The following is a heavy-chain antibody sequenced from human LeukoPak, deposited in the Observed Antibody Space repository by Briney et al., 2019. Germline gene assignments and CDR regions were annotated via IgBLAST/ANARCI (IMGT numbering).Heavy chain of an antibody. CDR2: MNPNSGNT. CDR1: GYTFTSCD. Sequence: GASVKVSCKASGYTFTSCDINWVRQATGQGLEWMGWMNPNSGNTGYAQKFQGRVTMTRNTSISTAYMELSSLRPEDTAVYYCARGPTRGRRGNWFDPWGQGTLVTVSS. CDR3: ARGPTRGRRGNWFDP. D-gene: IGHD3-16*01. V-gene: IGHV1-8*01. J-gene: IGHJ5*02.